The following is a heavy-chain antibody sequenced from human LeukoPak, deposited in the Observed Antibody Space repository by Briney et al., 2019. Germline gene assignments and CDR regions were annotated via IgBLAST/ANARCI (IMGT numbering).Heavy chain of an antibody. CDR3: ARERTSGWDAFDF. D-gene: IGHD6-19*01. J-gene: IGHJ4*02. CDR2: ISSYGGST. V-gene: IGHV3-64*04. Sequence: GGSLRLSCAASGFTFSTYAMHWVRQAPGKGLEYVSAISSYGGSTYYADSVKGRFTISRDNAKNTQYLQMNSLRAEDTAVYYCARERTSGWDAFDFWGQGTLVTVSS. CDR1: GFTFSTYA.